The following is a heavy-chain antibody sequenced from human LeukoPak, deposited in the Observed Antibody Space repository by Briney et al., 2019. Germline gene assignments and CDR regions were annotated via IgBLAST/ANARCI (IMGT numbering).Heavy chain of an antibody. D-gene: IGHD6-13*01. CDR2: IKHDGSER. J-gene: IGHJ4*02. V-gene: IGHV3-7*01. Sequence: PGGSLRLSCAASGFTFSSYWMSWVRQAQGKGMEWVANIKHDGSERYYVDSVKGRFTISRDNAKNSLYLQMNSLRAEDTAMYYCVRGKPYSSSWYPYDYWGQGTLVTVSS. CDR1: GFTFSSYW. CDR3: VRGKPYSSSWYPYDY.